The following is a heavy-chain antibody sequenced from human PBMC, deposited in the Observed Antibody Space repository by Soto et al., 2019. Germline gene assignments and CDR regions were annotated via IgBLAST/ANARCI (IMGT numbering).Heavy chain of an antibody. D-gene: IGHD4-17*01. Sequence: GGSLRLSCAASGFTFSNAWMSWVRQAPGKGLEWVGRIKSKTDGGTTDHAAPVKGRFTISRDDYKNTLYLQMNSLKTEETAAYYCTTAFRYGDYVDYWGQGTLVTVSS. CDR3: TTAFRYGDYVDY. J-gene: IGHJ4*02. V-gene: IGHV3-15*01. CDR2: IKSKTDGGTT. CDR1: GFTFSNAW.